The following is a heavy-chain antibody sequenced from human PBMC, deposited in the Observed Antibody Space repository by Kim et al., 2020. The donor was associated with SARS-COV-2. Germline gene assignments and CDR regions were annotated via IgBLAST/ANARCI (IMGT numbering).Heavy chain of an antibody. Sequence: GGSLRLSCAASGFIFSSYAMSWVRQAPGKGLEWVAGISGSGGGAYYADSVKGRFTISRDNSKNTLYLQINSLRFDDTGVYYCAKGRCYYGSGRHCYLFDYWGQGALVTVSS. D-gene: IGHD3-10*01. CDR2: ISGSGGGA. V-gene: IGHV3-23*01. CDR1: GFIFSSYA. J-gene: IGHJ4*02. CDR3: AKGRCYYGSGRHCYLFDY.